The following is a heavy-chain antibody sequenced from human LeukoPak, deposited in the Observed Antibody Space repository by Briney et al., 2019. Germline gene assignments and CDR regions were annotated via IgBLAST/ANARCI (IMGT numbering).Heavy chain of an antibody. Sequence: ASVKVSCKASGYTFTRYDINWVRQATGQGLEWMGWMNPNSGNTGYAQKFQGRVTMTRNTSISTAYMELSSLRSEDTAVYYCARATDGSGWLNFDYWGQGTLVTVSS. CDR1: GYTFTRYD. J-gene: IGHJ4*02. V-gene: IGHV1-8*01. D-gene: IGHD6-19*01. CDR2: MNPNSGNT. CDR3: ARATDGSGWLNFDY.